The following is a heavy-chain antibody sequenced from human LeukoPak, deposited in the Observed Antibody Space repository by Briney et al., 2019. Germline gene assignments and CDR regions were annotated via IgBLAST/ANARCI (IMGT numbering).Heavy chain of an antibody. Sequence: ASVKVSYKVSGYTLTELSMHWVRQAPGKGLEWMGGFDPEDGETIYAQKFQGRVTMTEDTSTDTAYMELSSLRSEDTTVYYCATVVGYCSGGSCYSAESFDYWGQGTLVTVSS. J-gene: IGHJ4*02. D-gene: IGHD2-15*01. CDR3: ATVVGYCSGGSCYSAESFDY. V-gene: IGHV1-24*01. CDR2: FDPEDGET. CDR1: GYTLTELS.